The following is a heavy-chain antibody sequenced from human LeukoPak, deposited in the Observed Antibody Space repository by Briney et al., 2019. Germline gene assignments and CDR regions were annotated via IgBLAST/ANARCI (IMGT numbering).Heavy chain of an antibody. V-gene: IGHV4-39*07. CDR1: GGSISSSRYY. D-gene: IGHD6-6*01. CDR2: IYYSGST. CDR3: ARDGPYSSSSNWFDP. Sequence: SETLSLTCTVSGGSISSSRYYWGWIRQPPGKGLEWIGSIYYSGSTYYNPSLKSRVTISVDTSKNQFSLKRSSVTAADTAMYYCARDGPYSSSSNWFDPWGQGTLVTVSS. J-gene: IGHJ5*02.